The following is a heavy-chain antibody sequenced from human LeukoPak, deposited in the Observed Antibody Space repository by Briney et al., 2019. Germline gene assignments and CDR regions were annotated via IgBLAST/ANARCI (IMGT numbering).Heavy chain of an antibody. CDR3: ARLLRVVVPAAFPDY. CDR1: GGSISSSSYY. D-gene: IGHD2-2*01. CDR2: IYYSGST. J-gene: IGHJ4*02. V-gene: IGHV4-39*01. Sequence: SETLSLTCTVSGGSISSSSYYWGWIRQPPGKGLEWIGSIYYSGSTYYNPSLKSRVTISVDTSKNQFSLKLSSVTAADTAVYYCARLLRVVVPAAFPDYWGRGTLVTVSS.